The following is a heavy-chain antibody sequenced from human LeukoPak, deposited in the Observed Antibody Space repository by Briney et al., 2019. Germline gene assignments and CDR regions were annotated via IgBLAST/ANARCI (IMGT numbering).Heavy chain of an antibody. Sequence: GSLRLSCAASGFTFTTYWMTWVRQAPGKGLEWVANIKQDGSETYYVDSVKGRFTISRDNAKNSLYLQMNSLRAEDTAVYYCARDSGGRVYNYWGQGTLVTVSS. J-gene: IGHJ4*02. D-gene: IGHD6-13*01. V-gene: IGHV3-7*03. CDR1: GFTFTTYW. CDR3: ARDSGGRVYNY. CDR2: IKQDGSET.